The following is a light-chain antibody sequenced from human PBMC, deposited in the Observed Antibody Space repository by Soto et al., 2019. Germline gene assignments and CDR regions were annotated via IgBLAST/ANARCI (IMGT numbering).Light chain of an antibody. Sequence: EIVMTQSPATLSVSPGEGATLSCRASQNVINNLAWYQQKPGQAPRLLIYGASTRATGIPARFSGSGSGTEFTLSISSLQSEDFAVYYCQQYNNWPPNTFGQGTKVEIK. V-gene: IGKV3-15*01. CDR1: QNVINN. CDR2: GAS. CDR3: QQYNNWPPNT. J-gene: IGKJ2*01.